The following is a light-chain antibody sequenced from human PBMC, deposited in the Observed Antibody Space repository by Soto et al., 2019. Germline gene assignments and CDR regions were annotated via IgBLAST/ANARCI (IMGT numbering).Light chain of an antibody. V-gene: IGLV2-14*01. CDR3: SSYTSSSTQV. CDR2: EVS. CDR1: SSDVGGYNY. Sequence: QSALTQPASVSGSPGQSITMSCTGTSSDVGGYNYVSWYQQHPGKAPKLMIYEVSNRPSGVSNRSSGSTSGNTASLTISGLQAEDEADYYCSSYTSSSTQVFGTGTKLTVL. J-gene: IGLJ1*01.